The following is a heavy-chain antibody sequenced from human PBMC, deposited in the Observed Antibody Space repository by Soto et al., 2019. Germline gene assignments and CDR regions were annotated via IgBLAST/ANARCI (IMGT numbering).Heavy chain of an antibody. V-gene: IGHV3-13*01. CDR2: IGTAGDT. CDR3: SRVGLAVAGLDY. D-gene: IGHD6-19*01. CDR1: GFTFSSYD. J-gene: IGHJ4*02. Sequence: GGSLRLSCAASGFTFSSYDMHWVRQATGKGLEWVSAIGTAGDTYYPGSVKGRFTISRENAKNSLYLQMNSLRAEDTAVYYCSRVGLAVAGLDYWGQGTLVTVSS.